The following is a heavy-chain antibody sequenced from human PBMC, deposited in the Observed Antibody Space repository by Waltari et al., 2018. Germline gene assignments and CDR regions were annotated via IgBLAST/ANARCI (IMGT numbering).Heavy chain of an antibody. CDR1: GFTFDDYA. Sequence: EVQLVESGGGLVQPGRSLRLSCAASGFTFDDYAMHWVRQAPGKGLEWVSGIRWNSGSIGYADSVKGRFTISRDNAKNSLYLQMNSLRAEDTALYYCAKGVGATTTLDYWGQGTLVTVSS. CDR3: AKGVGATTTLDY. CDR2: IRWNSGSI. V-gene: IGHV3-9*01. J-gene: IGHJ4*02. D-gene: IGHD1-26*01.